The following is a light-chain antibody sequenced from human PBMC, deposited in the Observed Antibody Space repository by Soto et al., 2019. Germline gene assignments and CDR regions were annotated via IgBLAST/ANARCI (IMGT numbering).Light chain of an antibody. V-gene: IGLV2-14*03. CDR1: SSDVGGYNY. CDR2: DVF. Sequence: QSALTQPASVSGSPGQSITISCTGTSSDVGGYNYVAWYQQHPGKAPKLITYDVFNRPSGVSDRFSASKSGTTASLTISGLQAEDEADYYCSSYTRSKTLLFGGGTKLTVL. CDR3: SSYTRSKTLL. J-gene: IGLJ2*01.